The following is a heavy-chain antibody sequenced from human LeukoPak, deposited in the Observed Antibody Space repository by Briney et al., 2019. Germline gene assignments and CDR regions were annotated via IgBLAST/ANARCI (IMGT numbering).Heavy chain of an antibody. CDR1: GFTFSSYS. J-gene: IGHJ5*02. V-gene: IGHV3-48*01. Sequence: GGSLRLSCAASGFTFSSYSMNWVRQAPGKGLEWVSYISTSSTTIYYADSVKGRFTISRDNAKNSLYLQMNSLRAEDTAVYYCARDQWYFDILTGYSTWGPGTLVTVSS. D-gene: IGHD3-9*01. CDR3: ARDQWYFDILTGYST. CDR2: ISTSSTTI.